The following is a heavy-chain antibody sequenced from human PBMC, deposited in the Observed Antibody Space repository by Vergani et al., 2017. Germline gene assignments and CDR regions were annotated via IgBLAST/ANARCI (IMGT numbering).Heavy chain of an antibody. Sequence: QITLKESGPTQVKPTQTLTLTCTFSGFSFTTIGVGVGWIRQPPGKALEWLALIYGNDEKYYSPSLNDRLTITKDTSKNQVVLTMANMDPVDTATYYCAHTNTLIWGQGTLVTVSS. CDR1: GFSFTTIGVG. CDR2: IYGNDEK. D-gene: IGHD2-15*01. CDR3: AHTNTLI. J-gene: IGHJ4*02. V-gene: IGHV2-5*01.